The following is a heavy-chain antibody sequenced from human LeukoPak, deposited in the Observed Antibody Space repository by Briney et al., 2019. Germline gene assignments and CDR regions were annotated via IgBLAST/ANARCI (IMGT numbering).Heavy chain of an antibody. CDR3: ARNCTADNDVSRRDKWFDP. J-gene: IGHJ5*02. V-gene: IGHV4-39*07. Sequence: SETLSLTCTVSGDSIISNSHYWAWIRQPPGKGLEWIGSIYYSGSTHYNPSLKSRVTISVDTSNNQFSLKLRSVTAADTALYFCARNCTADNDVSRRDKWFDPWGHGTLVTVSS. D-gene: IGHD2-8*02. CDR1: GDSIISNSHY. CDR2: IYYSGST.